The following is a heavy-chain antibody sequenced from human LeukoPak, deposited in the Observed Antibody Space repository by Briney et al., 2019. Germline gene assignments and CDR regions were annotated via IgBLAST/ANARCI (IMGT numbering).Heavy chain of an antibody. CDR3: ARVDAIDYSDYEANWFDP. D-gene: IGHD4-11*01. Sequence: GGSLRLSCAASGFTFSSYGMHWVRQAPGKGLEWVAVISYDGGNKYYADSVKGRFTISRDNAKNSLYLQMNSLRAEDTAVYYCARVDAIDYSDYEANWFDPWGQGTLVTVSS. CDR1: GFTFSSYG. J-gene: IGHJ5*02. CDR2: ISYDGGNK. V-gene: IGHV3-30*03.